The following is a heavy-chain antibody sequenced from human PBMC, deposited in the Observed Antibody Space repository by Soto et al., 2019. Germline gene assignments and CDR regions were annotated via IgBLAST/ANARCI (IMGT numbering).Heavy chain of an antibody. Sequence: LGESLKISCKGSGYNFAGYWIAWVRQMPGKGLELMGIIYPSDSDTRYRPSFQGQVTISADKSISSAYLQWSSLRASDTAMYYCASGGVSARIFDYWGQGTPVAVSA. V-gene: IGHV5-51*01. CDR1: GYNFAGYW. D-gene: IGHD6-6*01. J-gene: IGHJ4*02. CDR3: ASGGVSARIFDY. CDR2: IYPSDSDT.